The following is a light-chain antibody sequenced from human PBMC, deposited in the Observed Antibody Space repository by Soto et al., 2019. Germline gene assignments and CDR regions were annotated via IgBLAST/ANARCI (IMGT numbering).Light chain of an antibody. CDR1: SSNIGAGFD. CDR3: QSYDTSLSRVV. CDR2: GSS. V-gene: IGLV1-40*01. J-gene: IGLJ2*01. Sequence: QSVLTQPPSVSGAAGQRVTISCSGRSSNIGAGFDVNWYQHLPGTAPKLLIYGSSNRPSGVPDRVSGSKSGTSASLAITGLQSEDEADYYCQSYDTSLSRVVFGGGTKLPVL.